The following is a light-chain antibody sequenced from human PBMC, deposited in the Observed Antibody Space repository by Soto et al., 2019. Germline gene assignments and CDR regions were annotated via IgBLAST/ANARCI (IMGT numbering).Light chain of an antibody. V-gene: IGKV3-20*01. CDR1: QSVSSSY. Sequence: EIVLTQSPGTLPLSPGERATLSCRASQSVSSSYLAWYQHKPGQAPRLLISGASRRATGIPDRFSGAGSGTDFTLTISRLEPEDFALYYCQQHDILPITFGQGTKVDIK. CDR2: GAS. J-gene: IGKJ1*01. CDR3: QQHDILPIT.